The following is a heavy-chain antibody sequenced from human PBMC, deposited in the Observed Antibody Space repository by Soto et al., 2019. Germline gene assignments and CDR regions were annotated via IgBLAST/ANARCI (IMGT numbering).Heavy chain of an antibody. CDR1: GGSISSYY. V-gene: IGHV4-4*07. CDR3: ARGLAAAGTFLYYYYGMDV. CDR2: IYTSGST. D-gene: IGHD6-13*01. Sequence: QVQLQESGPGLVKPSETLSLTCTVSGGSISSYYWSWIRQPAGKGLEWIGRIYTSGSTNYNPSLKSRVTMSVDTSKNQFSLKLSSVTAADTAVYYCARGLAAAGTFLYYYYGMDVWGQGTTVTVSS. J-gene: IGHJ6*02.